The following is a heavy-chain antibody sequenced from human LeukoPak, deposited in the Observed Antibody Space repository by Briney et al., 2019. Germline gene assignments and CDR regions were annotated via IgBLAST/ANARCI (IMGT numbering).Heavy chain of an antibody. CDR2: TVVGRGET. D-gene: IGHD1-14*01. J-gene: IGHJ5*02. V-gene: IGHV1-58*02. CDR3: AAERYDGPCCWFDP. Sequence: SVKVSCKTSGFTFRTSAIQWVRQARGQRLEWIGWTVVGRGETKYAQDLRGRVTITTDMSTSTAYLELSGLRSEDTAVYYCAAERYDGPCCWFDPWGQGTLVTVSS. CDR1: GFTFRTSA.